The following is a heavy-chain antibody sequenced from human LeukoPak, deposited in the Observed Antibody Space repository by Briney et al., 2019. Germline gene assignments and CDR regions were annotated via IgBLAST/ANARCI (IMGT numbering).Heavy chain of an antibody. V-gene: IGHV5-10-1*01. CDR2: IDPSDSYT. Sequence: MPGESLKISCKGPGYSFTTYWISWVRQMPGKGLEWMGRIDPSDSYTKYSPSFQGHVTISADKSISTAYLQWSRLKASDTAMYYCARHYYDLLSAFDIWGQGTMVTVSS. CDR1: GYSFTTYW. D-gene: IGHD3-22*01. CDR3: ARHYYDLLSAFDI. J-gene: IGHJ3*02.